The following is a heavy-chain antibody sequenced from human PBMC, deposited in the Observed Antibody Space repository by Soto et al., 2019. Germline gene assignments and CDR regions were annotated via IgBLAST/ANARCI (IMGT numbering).Heavy chain of an antibody. CDR2: ISWKDEK. D-gene: IGHD1-26*01. CDR1: GFSLSTSGAG. CDR3: AHRYGGNYYRWYFDS. Sequence: KESGPTLVKPTQTLTVTCTFSGFSLSTSGAGVGWIRQSPGKAPEWLALISWKDEKRYNPGLKSRLTITKDTSKNQVVLTMTDVDPVDTATYFCAHRYGGNYYRWYFDSWGQGTLVTVSS. V-gene: IGHV2-5*01. J-gene: IGHJ4*02.